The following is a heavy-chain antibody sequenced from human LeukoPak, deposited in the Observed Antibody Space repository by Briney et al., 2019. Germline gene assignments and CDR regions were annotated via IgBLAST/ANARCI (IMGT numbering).Heavy chain of an antibody. CDR3: AKRMIAAAGRHGMDV. CDR2: ISYDGSNK. V-gene: IGHV3-30*18. D-gene: IGHD6-13*01. Sequence: GGSLRLSCAASGITFRSYWMNWVRQAPGKGLEWVAVISYDGSNKYYADFVKGRFTISRDNSKNTLYLQMNSLRAEDTAVYYCAKRMIAAAGRHGMDVWGQGTTVTVSS. CDR1: GITFRSYW. J-gene: IGHJ6*02.